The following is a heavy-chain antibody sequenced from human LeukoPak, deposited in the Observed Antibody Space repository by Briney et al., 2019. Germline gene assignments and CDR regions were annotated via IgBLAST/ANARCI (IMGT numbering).Heavy chain of an antibody. Sequence: SETLSLTCTVSGGSISSYYWSRIRQPPGKGLEWIGYIYYSGSTIYNPSLKSRVTISVDTSKNQFSLKLSSVTAADTAVYYCARDLLYDRNKGCFDPWGQGTLVTVSS. J-gene: IGHJ5*02. CDR2: IYYSGST. D-gene: IGHD3-16*02. CDR3: ARDLLYDRNKGCFDP. V-gene: IGHV4-59*01. CDR1: GGSISSYY.